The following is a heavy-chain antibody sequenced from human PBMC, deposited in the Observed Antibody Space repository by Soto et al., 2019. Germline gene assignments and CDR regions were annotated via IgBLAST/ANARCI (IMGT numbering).Heavy chain of an antibody. Sequence: EVQLLESGGGLIQPGGSLILSCAASGFTFSTFDMTWVRQPPGKGLEWVSLIRGSSGSTYYADSVKGRFTISKDNSKNTLYLQMTSLRAEDTAVYFCVKGAWLDYWGQGNMVTASS. V-gene: IGHV3-23*01. CDR3: VKGAWLDY. J-gene: IGHJ4*02. CDR2: IRGSSGST. CDR1: GFTFSTFD.